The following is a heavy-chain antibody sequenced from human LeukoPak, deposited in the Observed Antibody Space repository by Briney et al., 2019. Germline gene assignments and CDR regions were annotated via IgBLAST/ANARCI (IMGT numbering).Heavy chain of an antibody. CDR1: GGSFSGDY. CDR3: ARRYSSSEKYFDY. CDR2: INHSGNT. J-gene: IGHJ4*02. Sequence: PSETLSLTCAIYGGSFSGDYWSWIRQPPGKGLEYIGEINHSGNTNYNPSLKSRVTISLDTSKSQFSLKLSSVTAADTAVYYCARRYSSSEKYFDYWGQGTLVTVSS. V-gene: IGHV4-34*01. D-gene: IGHD6-13*01.